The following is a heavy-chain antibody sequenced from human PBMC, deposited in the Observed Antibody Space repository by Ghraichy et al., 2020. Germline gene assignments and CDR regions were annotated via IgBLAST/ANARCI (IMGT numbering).Heavy chain of an antibody. V-gene: IGHV3-30*04. D-gene: IGHD6-13*01. CDR2: ISYDGSNK. CDR1: GFTFSSYA. CDR3: ARNLYSSSWYPGYYYYGMDV. Sequence: GGSLRLSCAASGFTFSSYAMHWVRQAPGKGLEWVAIISYDGSNKYYADSVKGRFTISRDNSKNTLYLQMNSLRAEDTAVYYCARNLYSSSWYPGYYYYGMDVWGQGTTVTVSS. J-gene: IGHJ6*02.